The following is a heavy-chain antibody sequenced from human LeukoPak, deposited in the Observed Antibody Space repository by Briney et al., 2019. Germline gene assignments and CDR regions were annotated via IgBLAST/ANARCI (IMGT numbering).Heavy chain of an antibody. CDR3: ARETARGGWWGGYYYYYYYMDV. CDR2: INHSGST. J-gene: IGHJ6*03. D-gene: IGHD6-19*01. CDR1: GGSFSGYY. V-gene: IGHV4-34*01. Sequence: SETLSLTCAVYGGSFSGYYWSWIRQPPGKGLEWIGEINHSGSTNYNPSLKSRVTISVDTSKNQFSLKLSSVTAADTAVYYCARETARGGWWGGYYYYYYYMDVWGKGTTVTISS.